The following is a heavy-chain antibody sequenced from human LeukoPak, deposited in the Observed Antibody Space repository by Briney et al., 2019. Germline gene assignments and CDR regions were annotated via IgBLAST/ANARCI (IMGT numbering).Heavy chain of an antibody. D-gene: IGHD4-23*01. Sequence: ASVKVSCKASGYTFTSYDINWVRQATGQGLEWMGWMNPNSGNTGYAQEFQGRVTMTRNTSISTAYMELSSLRSEDTAVYYCVREMTTVVTDYFDYWGQGTLVTVSS. J-gene: IGHJ4*02. CDR2: MNPNSGNT. CDR3: VREMTTVVTDYFDY. CDR1: GYTFTSYD. V-gene: IGHV1-8*01.